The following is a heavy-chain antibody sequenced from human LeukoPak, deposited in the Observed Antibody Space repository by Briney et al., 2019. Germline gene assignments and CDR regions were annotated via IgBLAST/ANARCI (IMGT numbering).Heavy chain of an antibody. V-gene: IGHV3-21*01. Sequence: PGGPLRLSCAASGFTFSSYSMNWVRQAPGKGLEWVSSISSSSSYIYYADSVKGRFTISRDNAKNSLYLQMNSLRAEDTAVYYCARDRRGSYYNVAYYYYMDVWGKGTTVTVSS. CDR1: GFTFSSYS. D-gene: IGHD3-10*01. J-gene: IGHJ6*03. CDR3: ARDRRGSYYNVAYYYYMDV. CDR2: ISSSSSYI.